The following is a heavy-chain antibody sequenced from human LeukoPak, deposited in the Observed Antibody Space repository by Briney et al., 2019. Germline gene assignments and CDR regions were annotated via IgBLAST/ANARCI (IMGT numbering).Heavy chain of an antibody. V-gene: IGHV3-30*04. Sequence: GGSLRLSCAASGFTFSSYAMHWVRQAPGKGLEWVAVISYDGSNKYYADSVKGRFTISRDNSKNTLYLQVNSLRAEDTAVYYCARDDSGYGYGEADYWGQGTLVTVSS. J-gene: IGHJ4*02. CDR1: GFTFSSYA. CDR3: ARDDSGYGYGEADY. D-gene: IGHD5-12*01. CDR2: ISYDGSNK.